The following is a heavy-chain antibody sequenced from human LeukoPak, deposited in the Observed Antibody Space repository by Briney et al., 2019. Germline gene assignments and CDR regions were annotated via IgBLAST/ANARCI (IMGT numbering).Heavy chain of an antibody. V-gene: IGHV4-39*01. CDR2: IYYSGNT. CDR1: GGSISSSSYY. Sequence: SETLSLTCTVSGGSISSSSYYWGWIRQPPGKGQEWIGSIYYSGNTYYNPSLKSRVTISVDTSKNQFSLKLSSVTAADTAVYYCARPRQGDYYFDYWGQGTLVTVSS. CDR3: ARPRQGDYYFDY. D-gene: IGHD2-21*02. J-gene: IGHJ4*02.